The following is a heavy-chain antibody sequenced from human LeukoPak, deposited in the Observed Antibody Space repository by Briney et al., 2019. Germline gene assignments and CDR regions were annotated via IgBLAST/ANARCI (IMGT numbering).Heavy chain of an antibody. Sequence: GASVKVSCKASGGTFSSYAISWVRQAPGQGLEWMGGIIPIFGTANYAQKFQGRVTMTRDTSTSTVYMELSSLRSEDTAVYYCARASGYNLLIFDYWGQGTLVTVSS. J-gene: IGHJ4*02. CDR1: GGTFSSYA. CDR2: IIPIFGTA. D-gene: IGHD5-12*01. V-gene: IGHV1-69*05. CDR3: ARASGYNLLIFDY.